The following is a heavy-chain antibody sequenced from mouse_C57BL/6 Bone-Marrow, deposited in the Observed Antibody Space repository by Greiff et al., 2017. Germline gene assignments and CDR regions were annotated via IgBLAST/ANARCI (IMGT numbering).Heavy chain of an antibody. V-gene: IGHV1-52*01. J-gene: IGHJ3*01. D-gene: IGHD2-5*01. Sequence: QVQLQQPGAELVRPGSSVKLSCKASGYTFTSYWMHWVKQRPIQGLEWIGNIDPSDSETHYNQKFKDKATLTVDKSSSTAYMRLSSLTSEDSAVYYCAREEAYSNYFAWFAYWGQGTLVTVSA. CDR3: AREEAYSNYFAWFAY. CDR2: IDPSDSET. CDR1: GYTFTSYW.